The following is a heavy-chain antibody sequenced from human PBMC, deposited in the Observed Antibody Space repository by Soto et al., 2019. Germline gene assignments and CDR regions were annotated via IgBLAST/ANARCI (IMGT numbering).Heavy chain of an antibody. CDR1: GFTFSSYG. Sequence: RRLSCAASGFTFSSYGMTWVRQAPGKGLEWVSFSSVTGAGTYYADSVKGRFTISRDNSKNTLYLQMTSLRADDTAVYYCAKDRRAGGNYGFYSDFWGQGALVTGS. J-gene: IGHJ4*02. CDR3: AKDRRAGGNYGFYSDF. V-gene: IGHV3-23*01. CDR2: SSVTGAGT. D-gene: IGHD1-7*01.